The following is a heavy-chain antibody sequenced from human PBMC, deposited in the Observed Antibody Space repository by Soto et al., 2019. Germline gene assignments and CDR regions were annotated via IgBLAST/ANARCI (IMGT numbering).Heavy chain of an antibody. V-gene: IGHV1-3*01. CDR2: INAGNGNT. Sequence: ASVKVSCKASGYTFTSYAMHWVSQAPGQRLEWMGWINAGNGNTKYSQKFQGRVTITRDTSASTAYMELSSLRSEDTAVYYCARDGVRDYYYYYGMDVWGQGTTVTVSS. CDR3: ARDGVRDYYYYYGMDV. D-gene: IGHD3-3*01. CDR1: GYTFTSYA. J-gene: IGHJ6*02.